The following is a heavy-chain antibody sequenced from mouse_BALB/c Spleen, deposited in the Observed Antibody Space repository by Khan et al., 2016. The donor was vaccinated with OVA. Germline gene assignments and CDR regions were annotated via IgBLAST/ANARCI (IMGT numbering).Heavy chain of an antibody. D-gene: IGHD2-1*01. J-gene: IGHJ4*01. CDR3: ARANGNYLYYYAMDY. CDR2: LAPGSGST. Sequence: DLVKPGASVKLSCKASGYTFTSYWINWIKQRPGQGLEWIGRLAPGSGSTYYNEMFKGKATLTVDTSSSTAYIQLSSLSSEDSAVYFCARANGNYLYYYAMDYWGQGTSVTVSS. CDR1: GYTFTSYW. V-gene: IGHV1S41*01.